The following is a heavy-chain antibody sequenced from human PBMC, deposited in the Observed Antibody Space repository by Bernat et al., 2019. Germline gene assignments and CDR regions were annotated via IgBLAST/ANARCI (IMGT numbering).Heavy chain of an antibody. Sequence: EVQLVESGGGLVQPGGSLRLSCAASGFTFSSYWMHWVRQAPGKGLVWVSRINSDGSSTSYADSVKGRFTISRDNAKNTLYLQMNSLRAEDTDVYYCARSDFSSSWTNYYYYGMDVWGQGTTVTVSS. D-gene: IGHD6-13*01. CDR2: INSDGSST. CDR1: GFTFSSYW. J-gene: IGHJ6*02. V-gene: IGHV3-74*01. CDR3: ARSDFSSSWTNYYYYGMDV.